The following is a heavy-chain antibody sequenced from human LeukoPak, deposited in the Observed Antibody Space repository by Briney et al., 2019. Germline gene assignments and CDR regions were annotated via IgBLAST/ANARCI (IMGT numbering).Heavy chain of an antibody. CDR1: GDSISSGGHY. J-gene: IGHJ4*02. V-gene: IGHV4-31*03. Sequence: SETLSLTCTVSGDSISSGGHYWSWIRQHPGKGLEWIGYIYYTGSTYYNPSLKSRVTISVDKSKILFSLKLSSVTAADTAIYYCARAVSYYDFWSGYYYFDYWGQGTLVTVSS. CDR2: IYYTGST. D-gene: IGHD3-3*01. CDR3: ARAVSYYDFWSGYYYFDY.